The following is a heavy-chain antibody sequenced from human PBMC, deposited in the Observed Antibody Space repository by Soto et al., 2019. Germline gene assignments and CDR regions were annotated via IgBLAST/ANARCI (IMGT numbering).Heavy chain of an antibody. CDR2: FYYTGST. Sequence: SETLSLTCTVSGGSISSSNYYWAWIRQPPGKGLEWIGSFYYTGSTYYNPSLRSRVTISVDTSKNQFSLKLSSVTAADTAVYYCARPIEGGTSGYYHWGQGTLVTVSS. CDR1: GGSISSSNYY. CDR3: ARPIEGGTSGYYH. J-gene: IGHJ5*02. D-gene: IGHD3-22*01. V-gene: IGHV4-39*01.